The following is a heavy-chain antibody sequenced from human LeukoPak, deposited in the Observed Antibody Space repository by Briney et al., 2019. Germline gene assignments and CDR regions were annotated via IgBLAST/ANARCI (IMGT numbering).Heavy chain of an antibody. V-gene: IGHV4-4*07. Sequence: SETLSLTCTVSGDSISNYYWSWIRQPPGKGLEWIGRIYTSGTTNYNPSLKSRVTMSVDTSKNQFSLKVTSVTAADTAMYYCARESYASSYLFDYWGQGTLVTVSS. CDR2: IYTSGTT. CDR3: ARESYASSYLFDY. J-gene: IGHJ4*02. CDR1: GDSISNYY. D-gene: IGHD2-2*01.